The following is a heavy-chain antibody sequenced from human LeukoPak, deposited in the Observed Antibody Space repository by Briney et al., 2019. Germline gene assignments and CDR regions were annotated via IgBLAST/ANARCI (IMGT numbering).Heavy chain of an antibody. V-gene: IGHV3-7*04. CDR1: GFTFSNYW. D-gene: IGHD5-18*01. CDR3: ARADSYGSILDY. CDR2: IDQYGRAK. Sequence: PGGPLRLSCAASGFTFSNYWMSWVRQAPGKGLEWVASIDQYGRAKYYVDSVRGRFTFSRDNTKNSLHLQMNSLRAEDTAVYYCARADSYGSILDYWGQGTRVIDSS. J-gene: IGHJ4*02.